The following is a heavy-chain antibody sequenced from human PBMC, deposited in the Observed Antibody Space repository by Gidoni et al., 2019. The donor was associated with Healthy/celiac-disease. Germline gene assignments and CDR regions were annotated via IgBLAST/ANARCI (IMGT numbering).Heavy chain of an antibody. J-gene: IGHJ1*01. V-gene: IGHV4-39*01. D-gene: IGHD6-19*01. CDR1: GGSISSSSYY. CDR2: IYYSGST. Sequence: QLQLQESGPGLVKPSETLSLTCTVSGGSISSSSYYWGGIRQPPGKGLEWIGSIYYSGSTYYNPSLKSRVTISVDTSKNQFSLKLSSVTAADTAVYYCARLSRYSSGWSLEYFQHWGQGTLVTVSS. CDR3: ARLSRYSSGWSLEYFQH.